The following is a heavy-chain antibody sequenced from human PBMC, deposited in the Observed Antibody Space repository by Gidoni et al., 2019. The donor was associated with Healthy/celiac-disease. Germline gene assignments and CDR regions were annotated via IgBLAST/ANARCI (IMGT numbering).Heavy chain of an antibody. Sequence: EGPLVESGGGLVKPGGSLRLSWAASGFPFSNSWMSWVRKAPGKGLEWVGLIKSKTDGGTTAYAAPVKGRFTISRDDSKNTLYLQMNSLKTEDTAVYYCTTGGGGWKPGYYYYYGMDVWGQGTTVTVSS. CDR2: IKSKTDGGTT. J-gene: IGHJ6*02. CDR1: GFPFSNSW. CDR3: TTGGGGWKPGYYYYYGMDV. D-gene: IGHD1-26*01. V-gene: IGHV3-15*01.